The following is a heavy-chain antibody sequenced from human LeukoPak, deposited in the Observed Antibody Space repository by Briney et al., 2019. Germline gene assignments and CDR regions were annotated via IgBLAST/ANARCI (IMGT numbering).Heavy chain of an antibody. J-gene: IGHJ4*02. D-gene: IGHD3-10*01. CDR3: ARNGMVRGVHDY. Sequence: GGSLRLSCAASGFTFSSYEMNWVRQAPGKGLEWVSYISSSGSTIYYADSVKGRFTISRDNAKNSLYLQMNSLRAEDTAVYYCARNGMVRGVHDYWGQGTLVTVSS. V-gene: IGHV3-48*03. CDR1: GFTFSSYE. CDR2: ISSSGSTI.